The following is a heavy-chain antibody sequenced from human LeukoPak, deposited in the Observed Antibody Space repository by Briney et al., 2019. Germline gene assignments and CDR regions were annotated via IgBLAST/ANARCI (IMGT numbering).Heavy chain of an antibody. CDR2: IYYSGST. Sequence: SETLSLTCTVSDYSISSGYYWGWIRQPPGKGLEWIGRIYYSGSTYYNPSLKRRITISLDRSKNQFSLKLSSVTAADTAVYYCARDQPGIALAGFLRRFDYWGQGTLVTVSS. J-gene: IGHJ4*02. CDR3: ARDQPGIALAGFLRRFDY. D-gene: IGHD6-19*01. V-gene: IGHV4-38-2*02. CDR1: DYSISSGYY.